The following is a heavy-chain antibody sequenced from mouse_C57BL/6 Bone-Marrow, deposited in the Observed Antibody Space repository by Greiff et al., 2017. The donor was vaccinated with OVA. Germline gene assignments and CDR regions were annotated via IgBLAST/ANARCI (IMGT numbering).Heavy chain of an antibody. CDR1: GYTFTSYW. J-gene: IGHJ2*01. V-gene: IGHV1-55*01. Sequence: QVQLQQPGAELVKPGASVKMSCKASGYTFTSYWITWVKQRPGQGLEWIGDIYPGSGSTNYNAKFKSKATLTVETSSSTAYMQLSSLTSEDSAVYYCARGLGYFDYWGQGTTLTVSS. CDR3: ARGLGYFDY. CDR2: IYPGSGST. D-gene: IGHD3-3*01.